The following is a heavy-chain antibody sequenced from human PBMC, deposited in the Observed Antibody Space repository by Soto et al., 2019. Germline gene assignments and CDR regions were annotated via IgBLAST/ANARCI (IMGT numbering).Heavy chain of an antibody. D-gene: IGHD3-22*01. V-gene: IGHV3-33*01. J-gene: IGHJ4*02. CDR1: GFNFSSYG. CDR2: IWNDGSNE. Sequence: QVQLVESGGGVVQPGGSLRLSYEASGFNFSSYGIHWVRQAPGKGLEWVAIIWNDGSNEYYADSVKGRFTISRDNSKNTVYLQVSKLRAEDTAVYFCARDQTDSGGYSDSWGQGTLVTVSS. CDR3: ARDQTDSGGYSDS.